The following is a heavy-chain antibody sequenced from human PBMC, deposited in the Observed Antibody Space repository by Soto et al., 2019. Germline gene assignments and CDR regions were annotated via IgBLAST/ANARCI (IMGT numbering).Heavy chain of an antibody. CDR3: ARWSYLDY. CDR2: ISGSDGKT. Sequence: DVQLWESGGGLVQPGGSLRLSCVASGFSVGSYALTWVRQAPGKGLEWVSTISGSDGKTFYADAVKGRFSSSRDISQSTLYLQMNSLRADDTAIYYCARWSYLDYWGQGTRVTVSS. V-gene: IGHV3-23*01. CDR1: GFSVGSYA. J-gene: IGHJ4*02. D-gene: IGHD3-3*01.